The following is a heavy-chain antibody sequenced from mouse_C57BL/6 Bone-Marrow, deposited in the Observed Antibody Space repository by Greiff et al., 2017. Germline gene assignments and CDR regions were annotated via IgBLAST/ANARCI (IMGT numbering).Heavy chain of an antibody. J-gene: IGHJ3*01. CDR1: GYAFSSSW. V-gene: IGHV1-82*01. CDR2: IYPGDGDT. CDR3: ARCSFAY. Sequence: VKVVESGPELVKPGASVKISCKASGYAFSSSWMNWVKQRPGTGLEWIGRIYPGDGDTNYNGKFKGKATLTADKSSSTAYMQLSSLTSEDSAVYFCARCSFAYWGQGTLVTVSA.